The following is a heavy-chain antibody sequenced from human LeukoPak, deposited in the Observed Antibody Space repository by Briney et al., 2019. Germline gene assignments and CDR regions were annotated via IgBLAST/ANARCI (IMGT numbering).Heavy chain of an antibody. CDR1: GFTFSSYW. V-gene: IGHV3-7*01. CDR3: ARAPREWLLGYHFEY. D-gene: IGHD3-3*01. Sequence: PGGSLRLSCAASGFTFSSYWMSWVRQAPGKGLEWVANIKHDGSEKYYVDSVKGRFAISRDNGKNSLYLQMNSLRVEDMAVHYCARAPREWLLGYHFEYWGQGTPVTVSS. J-gene: IGHJ4*02. CDR2: IKHDGSEK.